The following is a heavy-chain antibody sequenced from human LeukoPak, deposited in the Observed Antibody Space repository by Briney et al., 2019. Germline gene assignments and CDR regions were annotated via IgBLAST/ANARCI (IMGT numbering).Heavy chain of an antibody. CDR3: ATLGIAVAEGGFDY. CDR2: IYYSGST. CDR1: GGSISSSSYY. V-gene: IGHV4-39*01. Sequence: SETLSLTCTVSGGSISSSSYYWGWIRQPPGKGLEWIGSIYYSGSTYYNPSLKSRVIISVDTSKNQFPLKLSSVTAADTAVYYCATLGIAVAEGGFDYWGQGTLVTVSS. J-gene: IGHJ4*02. D-gene: IGHD6-19*01.